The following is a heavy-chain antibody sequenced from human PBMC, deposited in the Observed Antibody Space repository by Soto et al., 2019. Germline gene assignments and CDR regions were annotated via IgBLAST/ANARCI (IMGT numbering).Heavy chain of an antibody. V-gene: IGHV3-30*03. J-gene: IGHJ3*01. D-gene: IGHD2-15*01. CDR3: ARDYGAATG. Sequence: GGPPSLSCASSESTFSSSGIHWVRQAPGKGLKWVAVISNDGSDKYYADSVKGRFTISRENSKKTLFLQMNSLRAEDTAVYYCARDYGAATGWGQGTMVTGSS. CDR2: ISNDGSDK. CDR1: ESTFSSSG.